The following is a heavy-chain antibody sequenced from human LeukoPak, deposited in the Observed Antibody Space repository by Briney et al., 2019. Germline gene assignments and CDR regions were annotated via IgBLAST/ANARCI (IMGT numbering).Heavy chain of an antibody. CDR2: IYYSGST. J-gene: IGHJ6*03. CDR1: GGSISSYY. V-gene: IGHV4-39*01. CDR3: ARLHYGGNYGYYYYYMDV. Sequence: SETLSLTCTVSGGSISSYYWGWIRQPPGKGLEWIGSIYYSGSTYYNPSLKSRVTISVDTSKNQFSLKLSSVTAADTAVYYCARLHYGGNYGYYYYYMDVWGKGTTVTISS. D-gene: IGHD4-23*01.